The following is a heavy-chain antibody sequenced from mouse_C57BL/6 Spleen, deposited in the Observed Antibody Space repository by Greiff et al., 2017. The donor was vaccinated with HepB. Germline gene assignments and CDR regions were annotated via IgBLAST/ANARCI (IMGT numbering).Heavy chain of an antibody. D-gene: IGHD1-1*01. CDR2: IYPGDGDT. J-gene: IGHJ4*01. CDR1: GYAFSSSW. CDR3: ARYVHYYGSSYYAMDY. Sequence: QVQLQQSGPELVKPGASVKISCKASGYAFSSSWMNWVKQRPGKGLEWIGRIYPGDGDTNYNGKFKGKATLTADKSSSTAYMQLSSLTSEDSAVYFCARYVHYYGSSYYAMDYWGQGTSVTVSS. V-gene: IGHV1-82*01.